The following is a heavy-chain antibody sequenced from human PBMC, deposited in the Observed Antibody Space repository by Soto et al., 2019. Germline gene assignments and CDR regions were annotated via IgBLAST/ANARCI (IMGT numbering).Heavy chain of an antibody. V-gene: IGHV1-46*01. CDR2: INPSGGST. D-gene: IGHD1-1*01. CDR1: GYTFTSYY. J-gene: IGHJ4*02. CDR3: AREVGQQTFDY. Sequence: ASVKVSCKASGYTFTSYYMHWVRHAPGQGLERMGIINPSGGSTSYAQKFQGRVTMTRDTATSTVNMELSSLRSEDTAVYYCAREVGQQTFDYWGQGTLVTSP.